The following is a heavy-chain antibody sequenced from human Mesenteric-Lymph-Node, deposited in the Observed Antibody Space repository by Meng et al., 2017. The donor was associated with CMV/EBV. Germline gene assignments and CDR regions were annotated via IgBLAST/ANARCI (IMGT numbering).Heavy chain of an antibody. CDR1: YY. CDR2: HHNTGSP. V-gene: IGHV4-39*01. CDR3: ARRGNQDYDFWIGHGKYNWFDP. Sequence: YYWAWIRQPPGKGLEWIGSHHNTGSPYYNPSLESRVIISVDTSRNQFSLKLTSVTAADTAVYFCARRGNQDYDFWIGHGKYNWFDPWSPGTLVTVSS. D-gene: IGHD3-3*01. J-gene: IGHJ5*02.